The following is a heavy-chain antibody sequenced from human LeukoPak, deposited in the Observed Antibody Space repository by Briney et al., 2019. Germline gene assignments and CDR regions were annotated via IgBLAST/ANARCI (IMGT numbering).Heavy chain of an antibody. V-gene: IGHV1-18*01. J-gene: IGHJ3*02. CDR2: ISAYNGDT. CDR1: GYTFATYG. D-gene: IGHD3-10*01. CDR3: ARGAAQRVLDAFDI. Sequence: ASVKVSCKASGYTFATYGISWVRQPPGQGLEWMGWISAYNGDTTYAQKLQGRVTMTTDTSTSTAYMELRSLRSDDTAVYYCARGAAQRVLDAFDIWGQGTMVTVSS.